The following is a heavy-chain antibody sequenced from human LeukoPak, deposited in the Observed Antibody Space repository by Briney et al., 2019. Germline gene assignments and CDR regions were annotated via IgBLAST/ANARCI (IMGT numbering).Heavy chain of an antibody. D-gene: IGHD3-3*01. V-gene: IGHV5-51*01. CDR1: GYSFTSYW. CDR2: IYPGDSDT. CDR3: ARLNDFWSGLDNYFDY. J-gene: IGHJ4*02. Sequence: GESLKISCKGSGYSFTSYWIGWVRQMPGKGLEWMGIIYPGDSDTRYSPSFQGQVTISADKSISTAYLQWSSLKASDTAMYYCARLNDFWSGLDNYFDYWGQGTLVTVSS.